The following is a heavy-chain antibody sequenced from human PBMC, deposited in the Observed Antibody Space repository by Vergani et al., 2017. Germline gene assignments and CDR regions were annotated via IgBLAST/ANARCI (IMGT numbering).Heavy chain of an antibody. V-gene: IGHV1-18*01. CDR2: ISAYNGNT. CDR1: GYPFTSYG. CDR3: ARMGPVAGTYIYYYGMDV. J-gene: IGHJ6*02. D-gene: IGHD6-19*01. Sequence: QVQLVQSGAEVKKPGASVKVSCKASGYPFTSYGISWVRQAPGKGVEWMGWISAYNGNTNYAQKLQGRVTMTTDTSTSTAYMELRSLRSDDTAVYYCARMGPVAGTYIYYYGMDVWGQGTTVTVSS.